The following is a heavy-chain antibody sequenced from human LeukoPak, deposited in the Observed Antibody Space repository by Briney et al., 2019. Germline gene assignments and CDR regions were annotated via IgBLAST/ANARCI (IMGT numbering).Heavy chain of an antibody. D-gene: IGHD1-1*01. CDR3: ARNHPQTGTLDY. Sequence: GGSLRLSCAASGFTFSSYSMNWVRQAPGKGLEWVSYISSSRSTIYYADSVKGRFTISRDNAKNSLYLQMNSLRDEDTAVYYCARNHPQTGTLDYWGQGTLVTVSS. CDR1: GFTFSSYS. J-gene: IGHJ4*02. V-gene: IGHV3-48*02. CDR2: ISSSRSTI.